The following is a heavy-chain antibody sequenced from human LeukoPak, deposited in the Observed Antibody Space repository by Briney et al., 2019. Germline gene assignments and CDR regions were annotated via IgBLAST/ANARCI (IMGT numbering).Heavy chain of an antibody. V-gene: IGHV3-30*02. D-gene: IGHD2-2*02. CDR3: ARGPQIVVVPAAINY. Sequence: GGSLRLSCTASGFTFSSYGMHWVRQAPGKGLEWVAFIRYDGSNEFHADSVKGRFTISRDNSKNTLYLQMNSLRAEDTAVYYCARGPQIVVVPAAINYWGQGTLVTVSS. J-gene: IGHJ4*02. CDR2: IRYDGSNE. CDR1: GFTFSSYG.